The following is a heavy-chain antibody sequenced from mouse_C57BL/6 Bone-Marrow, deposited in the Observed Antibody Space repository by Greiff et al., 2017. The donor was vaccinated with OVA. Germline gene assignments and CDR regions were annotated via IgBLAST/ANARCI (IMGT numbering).Heavy chain of an antibody. V-gene: IGHV1-42*01. CDR3: ARKGTGRGGFAY. J-gene: IGHJ3*01. CDR1: GYSFTGYY. CDR2: INPSTGGT. Sequence: VQLQQSGPELVKPGASVKISCKASGYSFTGYYMNWVKQSPEKSLEWIGEINPSTGGTTYNQKFKAKATLTVDKSSSTAYMQLKSLTSEDSAVYYCARKGTGRGGFAYWGQGTLVTVSA. D-gene: IGHD4-1*01.